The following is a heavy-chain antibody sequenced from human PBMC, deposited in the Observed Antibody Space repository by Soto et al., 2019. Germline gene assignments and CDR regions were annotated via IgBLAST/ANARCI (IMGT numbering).Heavy chain of an antibody. V-gene: IGHV3-21*02. J-gene: IGHJ5*02. Sequence: EVQLVESGGGLVKPGQSLRLSCTASGFNFSAYGMSWVRHAPGKGLEWVSSITFSRLYIYYAESVRGRFVISRDDSKNSLFVQMDSLKTEDTAFYYCARSGDVAVGWFDTWGQGTQVTVSS. CDR3: ARSGDVAVGWFDT. CDR1: GFNFSAYG. CDR2: ITFSRLYI. D-gene: IGHD3-10*01.